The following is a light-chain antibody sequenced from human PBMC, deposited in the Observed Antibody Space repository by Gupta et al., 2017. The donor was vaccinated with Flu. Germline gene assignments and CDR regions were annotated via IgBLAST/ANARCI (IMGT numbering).Light chain of an antibody. V-gene: IGLV3-21*02. CDR3: QLWDSSIDHWV. J-gene: IGLJ3*02. Sequence: SYVLTQPPSVSVAPGQTARIPCGGKNVGSRSVHWYQQQSGQAPVLVVFNDSDRPSGIPERFSGSSSGNTATLTIRRVEAGDEAAYYCQLWDSSIDHWVFGGGTKVTVL. CDR2: NDS. CDR1: NVGSRS.